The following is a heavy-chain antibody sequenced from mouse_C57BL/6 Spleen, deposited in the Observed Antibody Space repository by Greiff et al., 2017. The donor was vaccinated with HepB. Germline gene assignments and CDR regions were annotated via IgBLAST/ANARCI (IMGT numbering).Heavy chain of an antibody. V-gene: IGHV5-6*01. Sequence: EVKLVESGGDLVKPGGSLKLSCAASGFTFSSYGMSWVRQTPDKRLEWVATISSGGSYTYYPDSVKGRFTISRDNAENTLYLQMSRLKSEDTAMYYCARQDYYYGSSYDGTYFDYWGQGTTLTVSS. CDR3: ARQDYYYGSSYDGTYFDY. CDR1: GFTFSSYG. J-gene: IGHJ2*01. CDR2: ISSGGSYT. D-gene: IGHD1-1*01.